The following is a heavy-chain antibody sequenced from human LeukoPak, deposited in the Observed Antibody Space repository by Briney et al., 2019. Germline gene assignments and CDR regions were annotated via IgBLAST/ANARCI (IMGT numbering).Heavy chain of an antibody. CDR3: AKERDAKGYFDY. V-gene: IGHV3-23*01. Sequence: GGSLRLSCAASGFSFSTYAMSWVRQAPGQGLEWVSAISGSGKTYYPDSVKGRFTISRDNSKNTLFLLMNGLRAEDTAVYYCAKERDAKGYFDYWGQGPLVTVSS. CDR1: GFSFSTYA. CDR2: ISGSGKT. J-gene: IGHJ4*02.